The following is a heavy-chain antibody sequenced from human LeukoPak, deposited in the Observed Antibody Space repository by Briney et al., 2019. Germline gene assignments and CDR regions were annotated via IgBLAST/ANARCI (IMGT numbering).Heavy chain of an antibody. CDR2: ITTSSRYI. D-gene: IGHD3-10*01. V-gene: IGHV3-21*01. J-gene: IGHJ4*02. CDR3: TFGELPVDY. CDR1: GFTFSNAW. Sequence: GGSLRLSCAASGFTFSNAWMSWVRQAPGKGLEWVSSITTSSRYIYYADSVKGRFTISRDNAKNSLYLQMNSLRAEDTAVYYCTFGELPVDYWGQGTLVTVSS.